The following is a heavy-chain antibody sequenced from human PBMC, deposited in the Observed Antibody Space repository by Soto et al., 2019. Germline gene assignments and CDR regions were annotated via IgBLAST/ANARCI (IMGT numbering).Heavy chain of an antibody. V-gene: IGHV3-66*01. CDR2: TYTDGNT. CDR3: ARDSWFNC. CDR1: GFTVSDHY. J-gene: IGHJ4*02. Sequence: PGGSLRLSCEASGFTVSDHYMSWVRQAPGKGLEWVSLTYTDGNTDYTDSVKGRFTVSRDDSKNTLYLQMNSLRVEDTAVYYCARDSWFNCWGQGALVTVSS.